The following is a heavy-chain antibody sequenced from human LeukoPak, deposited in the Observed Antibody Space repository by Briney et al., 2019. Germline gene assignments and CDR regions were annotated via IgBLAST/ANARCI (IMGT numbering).Heavy chain of an antibody. D-gene: IGHD3-10*01. V-gene: IGHV3-23*01. CDR1: GFTFSSYA. CDR3: ASPYYYGSGSYRDAFDI. J-gene: IGHJ3*02. Sequence: PGGSLRLSCAASGFTFSSYAMSWVRQAPGKGLEWVSAISGSGGSTYYADSVKGRFTISRDNSKNTLYLQMNSLRAEDTAVYYCASPYYYGSGSYRDAFDIWGQGTTVTVSS. CDR2: ISGSGGST.